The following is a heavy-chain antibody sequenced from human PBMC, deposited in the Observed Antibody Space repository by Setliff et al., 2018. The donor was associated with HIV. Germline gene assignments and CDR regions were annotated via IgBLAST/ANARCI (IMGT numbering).Heavy chain of an antibody. V-gene: IGHV4-4*07. J-gene: IGHJ6*03. CDR1: GGSISSYY. Sequence: NPSETLSLTCTVSGGSISSYYWSWIRQPAGKGLEWIGRIYTSGSTNYNPSLKSRVTMSVDTSKNQFSLKLSSVTAADTAVYYCARDGPGSSYYYYYMDVWGKGTTVTVSS. CDR2: IYTSGST. CDR3: ARDGPGSSYYYYYMDV. D-gene: IGHD3-10*01.